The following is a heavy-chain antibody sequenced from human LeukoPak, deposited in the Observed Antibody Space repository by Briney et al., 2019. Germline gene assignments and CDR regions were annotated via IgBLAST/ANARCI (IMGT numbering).Heavy chain of an antibody. J-gene: IGHJ4*02. V-gene: IGHV4-34*01. D-gene: IGHD1/OR15-1a*01. CDR3: ARGSKPYRSTNFDY. Sequence: SETLSLTCAVYGGSFSGYYWSWIRQPPGKGLEWIGEINHSGSTNYNPSPKSRVTISVDTSKNQFSLKLSSVTAADTAVYYCARGSKPYRSTNFDYWGQGTLVTVSS. CDR1: GGSFSGYY. CDR2: INHSGST.